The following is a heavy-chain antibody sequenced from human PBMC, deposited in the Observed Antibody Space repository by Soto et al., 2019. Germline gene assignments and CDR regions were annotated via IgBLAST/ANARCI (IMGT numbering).Heavy chain of an antibody. V-gene: IGHV3-74*01. J-gene: IGHJ4*02. Sequence: EVQLVDSGGGLVQPGGSLRLSCAGSGFTFSNYWMHWVRQAPGKGLEWVSRIDHDGPTDYADSVRGRFTISRDNAENTLYLKMNSLRPEDTAVYYCVRDSHGDYWGQGTLVTVSS. CDR1: GFTFSNYW. CDR3: VRDSHGDY. CDR2: IDHDGPT.